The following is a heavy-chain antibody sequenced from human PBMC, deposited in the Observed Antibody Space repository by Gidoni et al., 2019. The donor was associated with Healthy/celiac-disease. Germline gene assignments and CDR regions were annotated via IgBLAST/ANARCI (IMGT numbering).Heavy chain of an antibody. D-gene: IGHD6-19*01. CDR1: GGSFSGYY. CDR2: INHSGRT. CDR3: ARGRLKIAVAGTSAFDI. Sequence: QVQLQQWGAGLLKPSETLSLTCAVYGGSFSGYYWRWIRQPPGKGLEWIGEINHSGRTNYNPSLKSRVTIAVDTSKNQFSLKLSSVTAADTAVYYCARGRLKIAVAGTSAFDIWGQGTMVTVSS. V-gene: IGHV4-34*01. J-gene: IGHJ3*02.